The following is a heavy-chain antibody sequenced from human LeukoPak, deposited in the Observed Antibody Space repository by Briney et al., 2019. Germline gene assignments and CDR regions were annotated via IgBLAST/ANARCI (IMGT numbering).Heavy chain of an antibody. CDR1: GFTFSSYW. J-gene: IGHJ5*02. D-gene: IGHD3-10*01. CDR3: GRDFAGVSGAGGP. Sequence: GGSLRLSCAASGFTFSSYWMHWVRQAPGEGLVWVARITSDGSSTSHADSVKGRFTISRDNAENSVYLQTNNLRAEDTAIYYCGRDFAGVSGAGGPWGQGILITVSS. V-gene: IGHV3-74*01. CDR2: ITSDGSST.